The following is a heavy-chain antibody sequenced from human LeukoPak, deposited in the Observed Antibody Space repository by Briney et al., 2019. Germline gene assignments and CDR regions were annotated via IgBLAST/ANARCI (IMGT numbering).Heavy chain of an antibody. D-gene: IGHD1-26*01. CDR1: GYTFTSYG. CDR3: AGDREGSGSLDY. Sequence: ASVKVSCKASGYTFTSYGISWVRQAPGQGLEWMGWISAYNGNTNYAQKLQGSVTMTTDTSTSTAYMELRSLRSGDTAVYYCAGDREGSGSLDYWGQGTLVTVSS. J-gene: IGHJ4*02. CDR2: ISAYNGNT. V-gene: IGHV1-18*01.